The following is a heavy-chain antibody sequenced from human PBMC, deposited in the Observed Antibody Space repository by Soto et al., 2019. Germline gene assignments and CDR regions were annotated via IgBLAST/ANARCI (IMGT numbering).Heavy chain of an antibody. CDR2: ISSSGSTI. CDR3: AGRWSDFYGYFDY. CDR1: GFPFSSYE. Sequence: PGGSLRLSFSASGFPFSSYEMNWVRPAPGKGLEWVSYISSSGSTIYYADSVKGRFTISRDNAKNSLYLQMNSLRAEDTAVYYCAGRWSDFYGYFDYWGQGTLVTVSS. D-gene: IGHD3-3*01. V-gene: IGHV3-48*03. J-gene: IGHJ4*02.